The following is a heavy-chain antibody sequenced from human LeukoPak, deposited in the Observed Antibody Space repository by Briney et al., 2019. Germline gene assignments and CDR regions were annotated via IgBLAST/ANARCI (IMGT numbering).Heavy chain of an antibody. J-gene: IGHJ4*02. D-gene: IGHD2-2*01. V-gene: IGHV3-23*01. CDR3: AKVETSGGANCYALDY. Sequence: GGSLRLSCAASGFTFSSYAMNWVRQAPGKGLEWVSAISGSGGSTYYADSVRGRFTISRDNSKNTLYLQMNSLSAEDTAVYYCAKVETSGGANCYALDYWGQGTLVTVSS. CDR1: GFTFSSYA. CDR2: ISGSGGST.